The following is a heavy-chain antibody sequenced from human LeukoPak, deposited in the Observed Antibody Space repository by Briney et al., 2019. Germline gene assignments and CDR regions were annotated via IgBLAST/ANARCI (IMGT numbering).Heavy chain of an antibody. Sequence: GGSLRLSCSASGFTVSSNYMSWVRQAPGKGLEWVSVIYSGGSTYYADSVKGRFTISRDDSKNTLYLQMNSLRAEDTAVYYCAKGLIYYYYMDVWGKGTTVTVSS. D-gene: IGHD3-16*01. CDR3: AKGLIYYYYMDV. J-gene: IGHJ6*03. V-gene: IGHV3-53*01. CDR2: IYSGGST. CDR1: GFTVSSNY.